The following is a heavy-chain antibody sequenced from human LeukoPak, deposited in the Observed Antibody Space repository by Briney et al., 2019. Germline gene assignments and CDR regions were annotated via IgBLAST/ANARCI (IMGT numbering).Heavy chain of an antibody. Sequence: PSETLSLTCTVSGGSISSYYWSWIRQPPGKGLEWIGYIYYSGSTNYNPSLKSRVTISVDTSKNQFSLKLSSVTAADTAVYYCARRVVGATTGDAFDIWGQGTMVTVSS. CDR3: ARRVVGATTGDAFDI. CDR2: IYYSGST. J-gene: IGHJ3*02. V-gene: IGHV4-59*01. D-gene: IGHD1-26*01. CDR1: GGSISSYY.